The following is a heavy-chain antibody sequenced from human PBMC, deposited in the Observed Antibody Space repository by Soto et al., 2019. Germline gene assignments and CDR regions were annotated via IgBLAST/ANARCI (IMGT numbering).Heavy chain of an antibody. D-gene: IGHD2-21*02. Sequence: GGSLRLSCVASGFTFSSYWMSWVRQAPGKGLEWVANIKQDGSEKYYVDSVKGRFTISRDNAKNSLYLQMNSLRAEDTAVYYCARALLYCGGDCSYYGMDVWGQGTTVTVSS. CDR3: ARALLYCGGDCSYYGMDV. CDR1: GFTFSSYW. V-gene: IGHV3-7*01. CDR2: IKQDGSEK. J-gene: IGHJ6*02.